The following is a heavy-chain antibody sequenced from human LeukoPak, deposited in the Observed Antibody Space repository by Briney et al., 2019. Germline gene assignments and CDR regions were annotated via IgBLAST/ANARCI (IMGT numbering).Heavy chain of an antibody. CDR1: GGSFSSTSYY. CDR3: ARSLDRRNLDY. Sequence: SETLSLTCTVSGGSFSSTSYYWGWIRQPPGKGLEWIGSIYYSGSTYHNPSLKSRVTISIDTSKNQFSLKLSSVTAADTAVYYCARSLDRRNLDYWGQGTLVTVSS. V-gene: IGHV4-39*07. J-gene: IGHJ4*02. CDR2: IYYSGST. D-gene: IGHD5-24*01.